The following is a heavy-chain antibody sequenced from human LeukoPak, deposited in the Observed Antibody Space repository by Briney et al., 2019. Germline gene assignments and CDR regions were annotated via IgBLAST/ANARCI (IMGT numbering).Heavy chain of an antibody. CDR2: IYYSGST. Sequence: SETLSLTCTVSGGSISSYYWSWIRQPPGKGREWIGYIYYSGSTNYNPSLKSRVTISVDTSKNQFSLRLGSVTAADTAVYYCARRAYDFWSGYYSGSFPGYYSYYMDVWGKGTPVTVS. D-gene: IGHD3-3*01. J-gene: IGHJ6*03. V-gene: IGHV4-59*01. CDR3: ARRAYDFWSGYYSGSFPGYYSYYMDV. CDR1: GGSISSYY.